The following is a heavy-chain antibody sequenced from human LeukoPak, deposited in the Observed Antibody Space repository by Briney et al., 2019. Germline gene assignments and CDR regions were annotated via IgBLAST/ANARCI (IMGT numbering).Heavy chain of an antibody. CDR3: ARDWGHDNSAYYSFDS. CDR2: MSRCNTYI. V-gene: IGHV3-21*01. CDR1: GVTFSSYS. Sequence: GGSLTLSCAASGVTFSSYSMNWVRQAPPKGLEWVSSMSRCNTYITYDDSPRDRFTISRDNAKNSLYLQMNRLTAADTAVYYCARDWGHDNSAYYSFDSWGQGTLVTVSS. J-gene: IGHJ5*01. D-gene: IGHD3-22*01.